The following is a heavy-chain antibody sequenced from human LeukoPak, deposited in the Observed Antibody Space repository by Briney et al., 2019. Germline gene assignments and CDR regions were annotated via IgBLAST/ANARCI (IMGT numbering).Heavy chain of an antibody. CDR3: GRQVYTASYYFVDY. D-gene: IGHD3-10*01. Sequence: SETLSLTCTVSGGSINRYYWGWVRQPAGKGLEWIGRIYPTGTTNYSPSFKSRLTMSLDTSKNQFSLKLRSVTAADTAVYYCGRQVYTASYYFVDYWSQGTLVTVSS. CDR1: GGSINRYY. J-gene: IGHJ4*02. V-gene: IGHV4-4*07. CDR2: IYPTGTT.